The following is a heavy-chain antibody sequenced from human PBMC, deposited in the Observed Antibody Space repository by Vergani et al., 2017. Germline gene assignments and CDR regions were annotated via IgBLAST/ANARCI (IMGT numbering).Heavy chain of an antibody. V-gene: IGHV1-2*02. D-gene: IGHD2-2*03. CDR2: INPNSGGT. Sequence: QVQLVQSGAEVKKPGASVQVSCKASGYTFTDYFMHWVRQAPGQGLEWMGWINPNSGGTNYAQKFQGRVTMTRDTSISTAYMELSRLRSDDTAVYYCARDXYCSSTICYGWFDPWGQGTLVTVSS. CDR1: GYTFTDYF. J-gene: IGHJ5*02. CDR3: ARDXYCSSTICYGWFDP.